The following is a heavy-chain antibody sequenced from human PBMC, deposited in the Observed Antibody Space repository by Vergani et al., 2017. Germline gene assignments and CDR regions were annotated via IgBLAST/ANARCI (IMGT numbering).Heavy chain of an antibody. CDR3: ASEFLEGSGSYYSPTHYFDY. D-gene: IGHD3-10*01. V-gene: IGHV3-74*01. Sequence: EVQLVESGGGLVQPGGSLRLSCAASGFTFSSYWMHWVRQAPGKGLVWVSRINSDGSSTSYADSVKGRFTISRDNAKNTLYLQMNSLRAEDTAVYYCASEFLEGSGSYYSPTHYFDYWGQGTLVTVSS. CDR2: INSDGSST. CDR1: GFTFSSYW. J-gene: IGHJ4*02.